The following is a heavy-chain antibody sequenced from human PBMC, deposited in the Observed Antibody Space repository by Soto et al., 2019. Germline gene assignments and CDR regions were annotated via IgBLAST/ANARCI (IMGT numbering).Heavy chain of an antibody. J-gene: IGHJ4*02. D-gene: IGHD3-22*01. CDR3: ARDRGGGEYYYDSSGYLD. V-gene: IGHV3-21*05. CDR2: ISSSSSYT. CDR1: GFTFSSYS. Sequence: PGGSLRLSCAASGFTFSSYSMNWVRQAPGKGVEWVSYISSSSSYTNYADSVKGRFTISRDNAKNSLYLQMNGLRAEDTAVYYCARDRGGGEYYYDSSGYLDWGQGTLVTVSS.